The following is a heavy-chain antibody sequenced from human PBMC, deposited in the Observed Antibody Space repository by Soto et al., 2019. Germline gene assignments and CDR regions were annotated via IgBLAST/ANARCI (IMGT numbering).Heavy chain of an antibody. D-gene: IGHD6-19*01. CDR3: ARHEASGWYIY. V-gene: IGHV4-59*08. CDR1: GGSISSYY. Sequence: PLETLSLTCTVSGGSISSYYWSWIRQPPGKGLEWIGYIYYSGSTNYNPSLKSRVTISVDTSKNQFSLKLSSVTAADTAVYYCARHEASGWYIYWGQGTLVTVSS. CDR2: IYYSGST. J-gene: IGHJ4*02.